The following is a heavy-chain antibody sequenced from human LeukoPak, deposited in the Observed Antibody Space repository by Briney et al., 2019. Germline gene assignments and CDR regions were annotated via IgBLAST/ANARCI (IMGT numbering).Heavy chain of an antibody. CDR3: GRVSREFQGAFDI. CDR1: GGSFSGYY. J-gene: IGHJ3*02. CDR2: INHSGST. D-gene: IGHD3-10*01. V-gene: IGHV4-34*01. Sequence: PSQTLSLTWAVDGGSFSGYYCSWIRQPPGKGLGWVGEINHSGSTTYNPSLKRRVTISVDKSKNQFSLKLSSVTGADTAVYYCGRVSREFQGAFDIWGQGTLVTVSS.